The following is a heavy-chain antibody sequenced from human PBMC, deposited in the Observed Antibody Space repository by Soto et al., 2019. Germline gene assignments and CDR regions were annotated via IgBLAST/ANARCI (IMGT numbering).Heavy chain of an antibody. V-gene: IGHV1-18*04. CDR1: GYTFTSYG. CDR3: ARDSGAFGGRYYGMDV. D-gene: IGHD3-10*01. Sequence: ASVKVSRKASGYTFTSYGISWVRQAPGQGLEWMGWISAYNGNTNYAQKLQGRVTMTTDTSTSTAYMELRSLRSDDTAVYYCARDSGAFGGRYYGMDVWGQGTTVTVSS. CDR2: ISAYNGNT. J-gene: IGHJ6*02.